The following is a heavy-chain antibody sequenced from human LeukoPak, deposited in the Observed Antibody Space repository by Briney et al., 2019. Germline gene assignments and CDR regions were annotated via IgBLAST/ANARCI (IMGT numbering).Heavy chain of an antibody. D-gene: IGHD2-2*01. J-gene: IGHJ4*02. V-gene: IGHV3-48*03. CDR2: IDTSGGTI. CDR3: ARDSRVPAAPSDY. CDR1: GFTFSHYE. Sequence: PGGSLRLSCAASGFTFSHYEMNWVRQAPGKGLEWVSYIDTSGGTIYYVDSVKGRFTISRDNAKNSLYLQMNSLRAVDTAVYYCARDSRVPAAPSDYWGQGTLVTVSS.